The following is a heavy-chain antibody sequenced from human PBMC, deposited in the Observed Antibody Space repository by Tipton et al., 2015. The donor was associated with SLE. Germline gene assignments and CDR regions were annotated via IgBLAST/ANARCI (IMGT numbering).Heavy chain of an antibody. Sequence: TLSLTCAVYGGSFSGYYWSWIRQPPGKGLEWIGEIYHSGSTNYNPSLKSRVTISVDTSKNQFSLKLSSVTAADTAVYYCARAPFPHYYGSGSYYHYWGQGTLVTVSS. D-gene: IGHD3-10*01. J-gene: IGHJ4*02. CDR3: ARAPFPHYYGSGSYYHY. V-gene: IGHV4-34*01. CDR2: IYHSGST. CDR1: GGSFSGYY.